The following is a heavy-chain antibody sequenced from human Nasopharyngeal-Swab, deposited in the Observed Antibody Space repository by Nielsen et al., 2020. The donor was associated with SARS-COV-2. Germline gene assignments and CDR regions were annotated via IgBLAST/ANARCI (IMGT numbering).Heavy chain of an antibody. J-gene: IGHJ4*02. CDR2: ISYDGTNNK. V-gene: IGHV3-30*18. D-gene: IGHD6-19*01. CDR3: AKLIAVTGSDY. Sequence: VRQAPGKGLEWVAVISYDGTNNKYYGDSVKGRFTISRDNSKNTLYLQMNSLRAEDTAVYYCAKLIAVTGSDYWGQETLVTVSS.